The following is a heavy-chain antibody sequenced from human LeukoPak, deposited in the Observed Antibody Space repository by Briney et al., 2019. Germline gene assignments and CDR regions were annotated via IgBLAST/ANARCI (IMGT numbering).Heavy chain of an antibody. Sequence: GGSLTLSCAASEFTFTTYGMHWVRQAPGKGLEWVAFIYYDGSNIYYADYVKGRFTISRDISKNTLYLQMDRLRAEDTAIYYCARDWKTNPFDYWGQGTLVTVSS. CDR1: EFTFTTYG. CDR3: ARDWKTNPFDY. CDR2: IYYDGSNI. J-gene: IGHJ4*02. V-gene: IGHV3-33*01. D-gene: IGHD1-1*01.